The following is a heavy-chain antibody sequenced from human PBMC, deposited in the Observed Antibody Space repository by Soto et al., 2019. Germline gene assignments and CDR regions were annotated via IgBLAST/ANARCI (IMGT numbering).Heavy chain of an antibody. D-gene: IGHD5-12*01. V-gene: IGHV1-46*01. CDR1: GYTFTSYY. CDR3: ARDLSAGYSGYDNPYWYFDL. Sequence: GASVKVSCKASGYTFTSYYMHWVRQAPGQGLEWMGIINPSGGSTSYAQKFQGRVTMTRDTSTSTVYMELSSLRSEDTAVYYCARDLSAGYSGYDNPYWYFDLWGRVTLVTVSS. J-gene: IGHJ2*01. CDR2: INPSGGST.